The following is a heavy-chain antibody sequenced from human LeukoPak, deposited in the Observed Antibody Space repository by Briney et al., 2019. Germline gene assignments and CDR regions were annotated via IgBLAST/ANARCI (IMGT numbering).Heavy chain of an antibody. CDR2: IYHTGTA. CDR1: GNSIISAYY. Sequence: SETLSLTCTVSGNSIISAYYWGWIRQPPGTGLEWIGNIYHTGTAYYNPSLKSRVTISVDTSTNQFSLKLSSVTAADTAVYYCAKDRGGRGYSYGYLIWGYLGLWGRGTLVTVSS. D-gene: IGHD5-18*01. V-gene: IGHV4-38-2*02. CDR3: AKDRGGRGYSYGYLIWGYLGL. J-gene: IGHJ2*01.